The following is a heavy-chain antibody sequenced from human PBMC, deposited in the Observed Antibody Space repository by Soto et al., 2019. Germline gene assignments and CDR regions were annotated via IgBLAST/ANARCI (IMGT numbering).Heavy chain of an antibody. Sequence: GECLKISCKGSGYSFTAYWINWVRQMPGKGLEWMGKIDPSDSYTNYSPSFQGHVTISADKSISTAYLQWSSLKASDTAIYYCARFEGQQLLPRLYYAMDVWGQGTTVTV. CDR1: GYSFTAYW. CDR3: ARFEGQQLLPRLYYAMDV. J-gene: IGHJ6*02. D-gene: IGHD6-13*01. V-gene: IGHV5-10-1*01. CDR2: IDPSDSYT.